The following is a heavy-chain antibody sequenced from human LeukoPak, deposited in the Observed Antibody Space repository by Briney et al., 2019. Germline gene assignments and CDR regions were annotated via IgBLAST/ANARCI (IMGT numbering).Heavy chain of an antibody. CDR2: ISHDGSNI. J-gene: IGHJ5*02. V-gene: IGHV3-30*18. CDR1: GFTFSSYS. CDR3: AKDPYRVVVATGNYLDP. Sequence: GGSLRLSCAASGFTFSSYSMNWVRQAPGKGLEWVAVISHDGSNIHYGDSVKGRFTISRDNSKNTLYLQMNSLRAEDTAVYYCAKDPYRVVVATGNYLDPWGQGTLVTVSS. D-gene: IGHD2-15*01.